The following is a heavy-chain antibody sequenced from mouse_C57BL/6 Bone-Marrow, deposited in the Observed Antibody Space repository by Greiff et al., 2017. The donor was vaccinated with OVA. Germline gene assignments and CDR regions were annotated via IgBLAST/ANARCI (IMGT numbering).Heavy chain of an antibody. CDR3: TRCATLVADY. J-gene: IGHJ2*01. CDR1: GYTFTDYE. V-gene: IGHV1-15*01. CDR2: IDPETGGT. Sequence: VQLQQSGAELVRPGASVTLSCKASGYTFTDYEMHWVKQTPVHGLEWIGAIDPETGGTAYNQKFKGKAILTADKSSSTAYMELRSLTSEDSAVYYCTRCATLVADYWRQGTTLTVSS. D-gene: IGHD1-1*01.